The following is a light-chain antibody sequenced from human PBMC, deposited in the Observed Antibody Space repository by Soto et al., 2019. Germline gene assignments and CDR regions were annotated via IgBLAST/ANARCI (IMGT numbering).Light chain of an antibody. CDR1: GSDVGGYNY. V-gene: IGLV2-14*01. CDR2: EVS. CDR3: SSFTSSSTRV. J-gene: IGLJ1*01. Sequence: QSALTQPASVSGSPGQSITISCTGTGSDVGGYNYVSWYQQYPGKAPKLMIYEVSNRPSGVSNRFSGSKSGNTASLIISGSQDEDEADYYCSSFTSSSTRVFGTGTKLTVL.